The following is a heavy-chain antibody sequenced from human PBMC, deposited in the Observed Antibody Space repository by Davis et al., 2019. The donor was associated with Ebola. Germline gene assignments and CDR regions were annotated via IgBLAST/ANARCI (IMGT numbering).Heavy chain of an antibody. Sequence: GGSLRLSCAASGFTFSSYGMHWVRQAPGKGLEWVAVRGYDGSNKYYADSVKGRFTISRDNSKNTLYLQMNSLRAEDTAVYYCARVAGYSSGWGDYWGQGTLVTVSS. D-gene: IGHD6-19*01. CDR3: ARVAGYSSGWGDY. V-gene: IGHV3-33*01. J-gene: IGHJ4*02. CDR2: RGYDGSNK. CDR1: GFTFSSYG.